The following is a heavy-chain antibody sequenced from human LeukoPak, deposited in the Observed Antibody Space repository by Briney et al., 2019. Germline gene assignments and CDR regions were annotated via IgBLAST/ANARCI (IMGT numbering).Heavy chain of an antibody. CDR3: ARGYSHNSGGWLDP. D-gene: IGHD5-12*01. Sequence: PGGSHRLSRAVSRFTLSHYAMSGVRGPPGPSVGWGVSLTDSGDATYYADSVKGRLTISRDNSNSTLYLHISGLRDEDTAVYYCARGYSHNSGGWLDPWGQGTLVTVSS. V-gene: IGHV3-23*01. CDR2: LTDSGDAT. CDR1: RFTLSHYA. J-gene: IGHJ5*02.